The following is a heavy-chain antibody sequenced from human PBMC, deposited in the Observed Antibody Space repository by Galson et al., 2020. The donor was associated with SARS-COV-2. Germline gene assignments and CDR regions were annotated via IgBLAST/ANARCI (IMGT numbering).Heavy chain of an antibody. D-gene: IGHD6-13*01. CDR1: GYTFTSYD. V-gene: IGHV1-8*02. CDR2: MNPNSGNT. Sequence: ASVKVSCKASGYTFTSYDINWVRQATGQGLEWMGWMNPNSGNTGYAQKFQGRVTMTRNTSISTAYMELSSLRSEDTAVYYCARVPVAAAGFDCWGQGTLVTVSS. J-gene: IGHJ4*02. CDR3: ARVPVAAAGFDC.